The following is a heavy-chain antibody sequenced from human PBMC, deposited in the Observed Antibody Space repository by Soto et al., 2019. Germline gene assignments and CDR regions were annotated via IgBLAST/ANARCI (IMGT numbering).Heavy chain of an antibody. CDR3: ARSQYSRSSPLDY. CDR2: IKQDEREK. J-gene: IGHJ4*02. V-gene: IGHV3-7*01. Sequence: GGSLRLSCAASGFAFSSYYMSWVRQAPWKGLEWVANIKQDEREKYYLDSVKGRFTISRDDAKNTLFLQMNSLRAEDTAVYYCARSQYSRSSPLDYWGQGTLVTVSS. D-gene: IGHD6-6*01. CDR1: GFAFSSYY.